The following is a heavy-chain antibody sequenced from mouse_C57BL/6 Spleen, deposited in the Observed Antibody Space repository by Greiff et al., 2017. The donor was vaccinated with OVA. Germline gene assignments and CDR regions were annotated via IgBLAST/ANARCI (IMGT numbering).Heavy chain of an antibody. CDR2: ISSGSSTI. J-gene: IGHJ1*03. Sequence: EVKLMESGGGLVKPGGSLKLSCAASGFTFSDYGMHWVRQAPEKGLEWVAYISSGSSTIYYADPVKGRFTISRDNAKNTLFLQMTSLRSEDTAMYYCARSGIYWYFDVWGTGTTVTVST. CDR3: ARSGIYWYFDV. V-gene: IGHV5-17*01. CDR1: GFTFSDYG.